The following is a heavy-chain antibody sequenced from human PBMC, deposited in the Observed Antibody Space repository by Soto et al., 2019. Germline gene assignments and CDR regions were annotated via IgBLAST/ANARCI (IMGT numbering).Heavy chain of an antibody. Sequence: PGESLKISCQGSGYRFTSYWISWVRQMPGKGLEWMGRIDPTDSYSNFGPSFQGNVTMSADRSSSTAYLEWSSLKASDTAMYYCARSAPYCRGRSCPDDDYQRHGLAVRGQRTTDIGSS. CDR2: IDPTDSYS. J-gene: IGHJ6*01. V-gene: IGHV5-10-1*01. CDR3: ARSAPYCRGRSCPDDDYQRHGLAV. CDR1: GYRFTSYW. D-gene: IGHD2-15*01.